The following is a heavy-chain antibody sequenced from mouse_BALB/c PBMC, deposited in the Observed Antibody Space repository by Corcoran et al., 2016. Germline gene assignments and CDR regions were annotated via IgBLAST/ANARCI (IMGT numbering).Heavy chain of an antibody. CDR1: GYTFTDYY. J-gene: IGHJ4*01. V-gene: IGHV1-26*01. D-gene: IGHD1-1*01. CDR3: ARLLREYAMDA. CDR2: VNPNNGGT. Sequence: EVQLQQSGPELVKPGASVKISCKASGYTFTDYYMNWVKQSNGKSLEWIGLVNPNNGGTSYNQKFKGKATLTVDKSSSTAYMELRSLSSEDSAVYYCARLLREYAMDAWGQGSSVTVSS.